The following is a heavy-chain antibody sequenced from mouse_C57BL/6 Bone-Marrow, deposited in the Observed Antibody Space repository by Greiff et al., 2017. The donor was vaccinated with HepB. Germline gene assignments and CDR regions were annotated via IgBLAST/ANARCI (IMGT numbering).Heavy chain of an antibody. CDR3: ARDWDGVWFAY. CDR1: GYTFTGYW. D-gene: IGHD4-1*01. V-gene: IGHV1-9*01. CDR2: ILPGSGST. J-gene: IGHJ3*01. Sequence: VQLQQSGAELMKPGASVKLSCKATGYTFTGYWIEWVKQRPGHGLEWIGEILPGSGSTNYTEKFKGKATFTADTSSNTAYMQLSSLTTEDSAIYYCARDWDGVWFAYWGQGTLVTVSA.